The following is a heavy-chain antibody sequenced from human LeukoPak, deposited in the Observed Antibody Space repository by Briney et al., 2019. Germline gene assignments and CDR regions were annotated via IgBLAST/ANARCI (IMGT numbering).Heavy chain of an antibody. V-gene: IGHV1-69*05. CDR2: IIPISGPA. Sequence: ASVKVSCKASGGTFSSYPISWVRQAPGDRLEWIGGIIPISGPAHYAQKVQGRVTSTTDESTSTDYMELSSLRSEDTAVYYCASPRKSSYYYGSGSYGYFDYWGQGTLVTVS. D-gene: IGHD3-10*01. CDR1: GGTFSSYP. CDR3: ASPRKSSYYYGSGSYGYFDY. J-gene: IGHJ4*02.